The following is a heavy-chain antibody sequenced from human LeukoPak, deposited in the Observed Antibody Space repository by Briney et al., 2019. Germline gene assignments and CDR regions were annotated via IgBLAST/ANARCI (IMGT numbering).Heavy chain of an antibody. CDR1: GYTFTSYG. CDR3: ARESGSSSWYWTTNYYYYGMDV. Sequence: ASVKVSCKASGYTFTSYGISWVRQAPGQGLEWVGWISAYDGNTNYAQKLQGRVTMTTDTSTSTAYMELRGLRSDDTAVYYCARESGSSSWYWTTNYYYYGMDVWGQGTTVTVSS. V-gene: IGHV1-18*01. J-gene: IGHJ6*02. CDR2: ISAYDGNT. D-gene: IGHD6-13*01.